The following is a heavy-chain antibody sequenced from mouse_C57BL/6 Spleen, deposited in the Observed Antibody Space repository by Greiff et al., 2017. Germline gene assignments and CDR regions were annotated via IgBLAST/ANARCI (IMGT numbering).Heavy chain of an antibody. Sequence: VQLQQSGAELVRPGASVTLSCKASGYTFTDYEMHWVKQTPVHGLEWIGAIDPETGGTAYNQKFKGKAILTADKSSSTAYMELRSLTSEDSAVYYCTRFAGFHWYFDGWGTGTTVTGSS. J-gene: IGHJ1*03. CDR3: TRFAGFHWYFDG. CDR1: GYTFTDYE. CDR2: IDPETGGT. V-gene: IGHV1-15*01.